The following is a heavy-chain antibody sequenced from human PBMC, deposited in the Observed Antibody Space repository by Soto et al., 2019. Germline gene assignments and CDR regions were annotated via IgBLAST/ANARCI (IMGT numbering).Heavy chain of an antibody. CDR3: ARVYSSSWYYFDY. Sequence: VQLVESGGGLVQPGGSLRLSCAASGFTFSSYWMSWVRQAPGKGLEWVANIKQDGSEKYYVDSVKGRFTISRDNAKNSLYLQMNSLRAEDTAVYYCARVYSSSWYYFDYWGQGTLVTVSS. CDR2: IKQDGSEK. V-gene: IGHV3-7*04. D-gene: IGHD6-13*01. CDR1: GFTFSSYW. J-gene: IGHJ4*02.